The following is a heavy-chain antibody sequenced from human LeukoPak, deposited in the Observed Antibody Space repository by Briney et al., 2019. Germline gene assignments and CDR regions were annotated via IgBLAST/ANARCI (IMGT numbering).Heavy chain of an antibody. D-gene: IGHD1-7*01. Sequence: TPSETLSLTCTVSGGSISSGHDYWGWIRQHPGKGLEWIGYIYYSGSTYYNPSLKSRVTLSIDTSENQFSLKLSSVTAADTDVYYCAREGTTGSYYFDYWGQGTLVTVSS. CDR1: GGSISSGHDY. V-gene: IGHV4-31*03. J-gene: IGHJ4*02. CDR2: IYYSGST. CDR3: AREGTTGSYYFDY.